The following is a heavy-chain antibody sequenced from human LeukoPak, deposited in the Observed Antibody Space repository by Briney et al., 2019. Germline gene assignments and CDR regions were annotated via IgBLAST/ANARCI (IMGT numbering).Heavy chain of an antibody. V-gene: IGHV5-51*01. J-gene: IGHJ5*02. CDR2: VYPGDSDT. D-gene: IGHD4-17*01. CDR3: ARPIPTTFYGDYSWFDP. Sequence: GEPLKISCKGSGYRFTSYWIGWVRQMPAKGLEWMGIVYPGDSDTRYSPSFQGQVTISADKSISTAYLQWSSLKASDTAVYYCARPIPTTFYGDYSWFDPWGQGTLVTVSS. CDR1: GYRFTSYW.